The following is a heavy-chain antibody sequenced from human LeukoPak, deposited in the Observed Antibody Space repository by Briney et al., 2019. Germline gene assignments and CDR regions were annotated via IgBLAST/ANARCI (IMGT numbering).Heavy chain of an antibody. D-gene: IGHD4-11*01. V-gene: IGHV3-23*01. Sequence: PGGSLRLSCAASGFIFSSHGMSWVRQAPGKGLEWVSGISGSGGTTHYADSVKGRFTISRDNSKNTLYLQMNSLRAEDTAVYYCAKDLILHDYSNYGYFDYWGQGTLVTVSS. J-gene: IGHJ4*02. CDR3: AKDLILHDYSNYGYFDY. CDR2: ISGSGGTT. CDR1: GFIFSSHG.